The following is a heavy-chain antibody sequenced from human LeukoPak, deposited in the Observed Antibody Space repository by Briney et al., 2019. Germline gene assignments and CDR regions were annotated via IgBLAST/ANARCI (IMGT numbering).Heavy chain of an antibody. CDR1: GFTFSSYW. CDR3: AREVGWLLVPGAFDI. CDR2: IKQGGSEK. Sequence: SGGSLRLSCAASGFTFSSYWMSWVRQAPGKGLEWVANIKQGGSEKYYVDSVKGRFTISRDNAKNSLYLQMNSLRAEDTAVYYCAREVGWLLVPGAFDIWGQGTMVTVSS. D-gene: IGHD6-13*01. V-gene: IGHV3-7*01. J-gene: IGHJ3*02.